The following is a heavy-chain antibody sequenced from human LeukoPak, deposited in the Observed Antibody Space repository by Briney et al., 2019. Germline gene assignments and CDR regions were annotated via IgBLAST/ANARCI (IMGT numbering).Heavy chain of an antibody. J-gene: IGHJ4*02. CDR2: ISSSGSTI. CDR1: GFTFSDYY. D-gene: IGHD1-14*01. CDR3: ARVAIIGTTRAVDS. Sequence: GGSLRLSCAASGFTFSDYYMSWIRQAPGKGLEWVSYISSSGSTIYYADSVKGRFTISRDNAKNSLYLQMSSLRVEDTAVYYCARVAIIGTTRAVDSWGQGTLVTVSS. V-gene: IGHV3-11*04.